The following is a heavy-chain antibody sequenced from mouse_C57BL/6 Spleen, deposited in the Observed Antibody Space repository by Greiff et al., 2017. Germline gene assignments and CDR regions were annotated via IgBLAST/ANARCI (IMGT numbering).Heavy chain of an antibody. J-gene: IGHJ1*03. CDR3: ARYYGNHHWYFDV. Sequence: EVKVVESEGGLVQPGSSMKLSCTASGFTFSDYYMAWVRQVPEKGLEWVANINYDGSSTYYLDSLKSRFIISRDNAKNILYLQMSSLKSEDTATYYCARYYGNHHWYFDVWGTGTTVTVSS. V-gene: IGHV5-16*01. CDR2: INYDGSST. CDR1: GFTFSDYY. D-gene: IGHD2-1*01.